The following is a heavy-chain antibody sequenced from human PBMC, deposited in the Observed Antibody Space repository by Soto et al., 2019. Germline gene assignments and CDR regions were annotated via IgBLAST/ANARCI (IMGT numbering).Heavy chain of an antibody. Sequence: SETLSLTCTVSGGSISSYYCSWIRQPPGKGLEWIGYIYYSGSANYNPSLKSRVTISVDTSKNQFSLKLSSVTAADTAVYYCARAGAATLSDFWGQGTLVTVSS. CDR2: IYYSGSA. J-gene: IGHJ4*02. CDR3: ARAGAATLSDF. CDR1: GGSISSYY. V-gene: IGHV4-59*01. D-gene: IGHD2-15*01.